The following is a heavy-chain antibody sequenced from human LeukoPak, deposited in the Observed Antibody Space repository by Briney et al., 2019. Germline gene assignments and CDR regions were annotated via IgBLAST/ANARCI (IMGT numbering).Heavy chain of an antibody. J-gene: IGHJ5*02. CDR2: ISYVGTKK. Sequence: GGSLRLSCAASAFTFSSYGMHWVRQAPGKGLEWVGVISYVGTKKYYADSVKGRFTISRDNSENTLRLQMNSLRVEDTAVYYCSKETTATGANWFDPWGQGTLVIVSS. D-gene: IGHD6-13*01. V-gene: IGHV3-30*18. CDR1: AFTFSSYG. CDR3: SKETTATGANWFDP.